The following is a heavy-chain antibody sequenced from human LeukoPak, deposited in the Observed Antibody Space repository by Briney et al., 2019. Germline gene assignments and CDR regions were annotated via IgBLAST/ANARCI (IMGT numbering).Heavy chain of an antibody. CDR3: AKDKVSSGWYSSWYYYYGMDV. Sequence: PGGSLRLSCAASGFTFSSYAMSWVRQAPGKGLEWVSAISGSGGSTYYADSVKGRFTISRDNSKNTLYPQMNSLRAEDTAVYYCAKDKVSSGWYSSWYYYYGMDVWGQGTTVTVSS. J-gene: IGHJ6*02. CDR2: ISGSGGST. V-gene: IGHV3-23*01. CDR1: GFTFSSYA. D-gene: IGHD6-19*01.